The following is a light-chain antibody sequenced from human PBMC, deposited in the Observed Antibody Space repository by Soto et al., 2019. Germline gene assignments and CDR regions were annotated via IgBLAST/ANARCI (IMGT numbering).Light chain of an antibody. Sequence: DIVMTQSPDSLAVSLGERATINCKSSQSLLYSSSNKNYLAWYQQKPGQPPKLLIYWASTRYSGVPDRSSGSVSGPDFTLAISSLLAEDVAVYYCQQCYSPPYTFGQGTKLQIK. V-gene: IGKV4-1*01. J-gene: IGKJ2*01. CDR1: QSLLYSSSNKNY. CDR3: QQCYSPPYT. CDR2: WAS.